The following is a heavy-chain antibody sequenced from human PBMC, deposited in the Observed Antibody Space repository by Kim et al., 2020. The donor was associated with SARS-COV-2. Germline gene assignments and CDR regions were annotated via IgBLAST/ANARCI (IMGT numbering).Heavy chain of an antibody. CDR2: INPSGGST. J-gene: IGHJ4*02. Sequence: ASVKVSCKASGYTFTSYYMHWVRQAPGQGLEWMGIINPSGGSTSYAQKFQGRVTMTRDTSTSTVYMELSSLRSEDTAVYYCARGDYDFWSGYSHYFDYWGQGTLVTVSS. CDR1: GYTFTSYY. D-gene: IGHD3-3*01. V-gene: IGHV1-46*01. CDR3: ARGDYDFWSGYSHYFDY.